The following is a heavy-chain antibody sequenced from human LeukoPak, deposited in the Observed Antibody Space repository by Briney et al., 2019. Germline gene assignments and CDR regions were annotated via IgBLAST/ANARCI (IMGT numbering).Heavy chain of an antibody. V-gene: IGHV4-59*01. Sequence: GSLRLSCAASGFTFSSYWMSWIRQPPGKGLEWIGYIYYSGSTNYNPSLKSRVTISVDTSKNQFSLKLSSVTAADTAVYYCASGEMATIQPPSYYYYYYMDVWGKGTTVTISS. CDR3: ASGEMATIQPPSYYYYYYMDV. D-gene: IGHD5-24*01. CDR2: IYYSGST. CDR1: GFTFSSYW. J-gene: IGHJ6*03.